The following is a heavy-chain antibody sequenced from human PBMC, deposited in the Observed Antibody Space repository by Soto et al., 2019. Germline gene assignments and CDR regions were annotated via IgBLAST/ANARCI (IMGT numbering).Heavy chain of an antibody. Sequence: GGSLRLSCAASGFTFSSYGMHWVRQAPGKGLEWVAVIWYDGSNKYYADSVKGRFTISRDNSKNTLYLQMNSLRAEDTAVYYCARGPPIRTQDNYMDVWGKGTTVTVSS. CDR1: GFTFSSYG. CDR2: IWYDGSNK. D-gene: IGHD1-7*01. J-gene: IGHJ6*03. CDR3: ARGPPIRTQDNYMDV. V-gene: IGHV3-33*01.